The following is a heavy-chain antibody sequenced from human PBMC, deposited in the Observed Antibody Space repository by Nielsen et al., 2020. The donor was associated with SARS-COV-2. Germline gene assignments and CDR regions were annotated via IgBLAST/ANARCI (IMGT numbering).Heavy chain of an antibody. V-gene: IGHV4-34*01. Sequence: SETLSLTCTVSGGSISSYYWSWIRQPPGKGLEWIGEINHSGSTNYNPSLKSRVTISVDTSKNQFSLKLSSVTAADTAVYYCARGVGEQQLVFDYWGQGTLVTVSS. CDR3: ARGVGEQQLVFDY. D-gene: IGHD6-13*01. J-gene: IGHJ4*02. CDR2: INHSGST. CDR1: GGSISSYY.